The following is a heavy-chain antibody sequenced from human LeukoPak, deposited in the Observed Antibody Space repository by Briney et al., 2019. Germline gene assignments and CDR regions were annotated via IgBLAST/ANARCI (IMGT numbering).Heavy chain of an antibody. V-gene: IGHV4-39*07. CDR3: ARVPQDYYDSSGYPSDNWFDP. Sequence: SETLSLTCTVSGGSISSYYWSWIRQPPGKGLEWIGSIYYSGSTYYNPSLKSRVTISVDTSKNQFSLKLSSVTAADTAVYYCARVPQDYYDSSGYPSDNWFDPWGQGTLVTVSS. J-gene: IGHJ5*02. D-gene: IGHD3-22*01. CDR2: IYYSGST. CDR1: GGSISSYY.